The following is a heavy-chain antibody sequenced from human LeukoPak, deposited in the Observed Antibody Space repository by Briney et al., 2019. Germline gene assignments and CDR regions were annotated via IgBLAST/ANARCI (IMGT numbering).Heavy chain of an antibody. CDR3: ATKGNDSSGYYGY. J-gene: IGHJ4*02. Sequence: SETLSLTCTVSGGSISSSSYYWGWIRQPPGEGLEWIGSIYYSGSTYYNPSLKSRVTISVDTSKNQFSLKLSSVTAADTAVYYCATKGNDSSGYYGYWGQGTLVTVSS. CDR2: IYYSGST. CDR1: GGSISSSSYY. D-gene: IGHD3-22*01. V-gene: IGHV4-39*07.